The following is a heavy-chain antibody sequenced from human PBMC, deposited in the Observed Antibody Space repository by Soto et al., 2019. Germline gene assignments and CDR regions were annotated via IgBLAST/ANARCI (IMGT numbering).Heavy chain of an antibody. V-gene: IGHV1-69*12. CDR3: ASLQDCSGGSCYSPRLDY. CDR1: GGTFSSYA. CDR2: IIPIFGTA. Sequence: QVQLVQSGAEVKKPGSSVKVSCKASGGTFSSYAISWVRQAPGQGLEWMGGIIPIFGTANYAQKFQGRVTITADESTSTAYMELSSLRSEDTAVYDCASLQDCSGGSCYSPRLDYWGQGTLVTVSS. D-gene: IGHD2-15*01. J-gene: IGHJ4*02.